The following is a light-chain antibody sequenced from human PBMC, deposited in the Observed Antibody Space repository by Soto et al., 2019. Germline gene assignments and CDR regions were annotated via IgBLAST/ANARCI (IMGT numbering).Light chain of an antibody. CDR2: EVS. J-gene: IGLJ1*01. Sequence: QSALSQTASVSGSPGHSITISCTGTSTDVGRYNYVSWYQQHPGKAPKLMIYEVSNRPSGVSNRFSGSKSGNTASLTISGLQAEDEADYYCSSYTSSSTLGYVFGTGTKVTVL. V-gene: IGLV2-14*01. CDR1: STDVGRYNY. CDR3: SSYTSSSTLGYV.